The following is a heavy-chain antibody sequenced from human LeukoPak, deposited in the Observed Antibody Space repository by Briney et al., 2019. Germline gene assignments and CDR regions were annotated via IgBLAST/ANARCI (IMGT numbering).Heavy chain of an antibody. CDR1: GGSISSYY. V-gene: IGHV4-4*07. Sequence: SATLSLTCTVSGGSISSYYWSWIRQPAGKGLEWIGRIYTSGSTNYNPSLKSRVTMSVDTSKNQFSLKLSSVTAADTAVYYCARTRSSSWIPDAFDIWGQGTMVTVSS. CDR2: IYTSGST. J-gene: IGHJ3*02. D-gene: IGHD6-6*01. CDR3: ARTRSSSWIPDAFDI.